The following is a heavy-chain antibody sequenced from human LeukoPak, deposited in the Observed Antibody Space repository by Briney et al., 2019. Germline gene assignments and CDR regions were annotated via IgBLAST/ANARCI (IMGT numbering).Heavy chain of an antibody. CDR3: ARVGATTRWFDP. CDR1: GYSISSGYY. V-gene: IGHV4-38-2*01. Sequence: SETLSLTCAVSGYSISSGYYWGGIRQPPGKGVEWIGSIYHSGSTYYNPSLKSRVTISVDTSKNQFSLKLSSVTAADTAVYYCARVGATTRWFDPWGQGTLVTVSS. CDR2: IYHSGST. D-gene: IGHD1-26*01. J-gene: IGHJ5*02.